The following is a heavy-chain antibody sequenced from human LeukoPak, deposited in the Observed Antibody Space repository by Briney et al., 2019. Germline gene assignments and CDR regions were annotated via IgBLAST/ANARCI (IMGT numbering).Heavy chain of an antibody. J-gene: IGHJ4*02. V-gene: IGHV4-39*01. CDR2: IYYSGST. D-gene: IGHD3-9*01. CDR1: GGSISSSSYY. CDR3: ARHLNPSYYDILTGYFYFDY. Sequence: SETLSLTCTVSGGSISSSSYYWGWIRQPPGKGLEWIGSIYYSGSTYYNPSLKSRVTISVDTSKNQFSLKLSSVTAADTAVYYCARHLNPSYYDILTGYFYFDYWGQGTLATVSS.